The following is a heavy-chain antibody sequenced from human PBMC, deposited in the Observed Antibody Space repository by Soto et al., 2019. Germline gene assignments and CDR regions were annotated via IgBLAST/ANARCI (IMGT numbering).Heavy chain of an antibody. CDR2: IYYSGST. CDR3: ARLGYSYGFDY. J-gene: IGHJ4*02. Sequence: SETLSLTCAVSGGSISSGGYYWSWIRQPPGKGLEWIGYIYYSGSTNYNPSLKSRVTISVDTSKNQFSLKLSSVTAADTAVYYCARLGYSYGFDYWGQGTLVTV. D-gene: IGHD5-18*01. CDR1: GGSISSGGYY. V-gene: IGHV4-61*08.